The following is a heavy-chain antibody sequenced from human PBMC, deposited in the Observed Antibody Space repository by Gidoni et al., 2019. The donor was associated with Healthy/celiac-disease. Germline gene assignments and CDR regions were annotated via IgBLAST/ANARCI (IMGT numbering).Heavy chain of an antibody. Sequence: EVQLVESGGGLVQPGGSLRLSCAASGFTFSSYWMSWVRQAPGKGLEWVANIKQDGSEKYYVDSVKGRFTISRDNAKNSLYLQMNSLRAEDTAVYYCARNSYYDFWSGYFPPFDYWGQGTLVTVSS. CDR1: GFTFSSYW. J-gene: IGHJ4*02. CDR3: ARNSYYDFWSGYFPPFDY. V-gene: IGHV3-7*01. CDR2: IKQDGSEK. D-gene: IGHD3-3*01.